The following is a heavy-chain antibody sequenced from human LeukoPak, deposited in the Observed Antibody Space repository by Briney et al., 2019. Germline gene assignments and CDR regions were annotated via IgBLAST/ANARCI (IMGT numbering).Heavy chain of an antibody. CDR2: IIPIFGTA. V-gene: IGHV1-69*05. D-gene: IGHD2-15*01. Sequence: SVKVSCKASGGTFSSYAISWVRQAPGQGLEWMGGIIPIFGTANYAQKFQGRVTITTDESTSTAYMELSSLRSEDTAVYYCARVVRSYCSGGSCSLLYYYCMDVWGKGTTVTVSS. CDR1: GGTFSSYA. J-gene: IGHJ6*03. CDR3: ARVVRSYCSGGSCSLLYYYCMDV.